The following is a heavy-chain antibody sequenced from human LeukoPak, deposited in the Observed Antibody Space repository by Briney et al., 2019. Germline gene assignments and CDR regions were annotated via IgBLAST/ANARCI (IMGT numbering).Heavy chain of an antibody. CDR3: ARRRYFDGSGYLE. CDR1: GDSVSRSDSY. Sequence: SETLSLTYSVSGDSVSRSDSYWDWIRQPPGKGLEWIGTIYYSGRTYYSPSLRSRVTMSVDPSNNQFSLTLRSVTAADTALYYCARRRYFDGSGYLEWGQGTLLSVSS. V-gene: IGHV4-39*01. CDR2: IYYSGRT. D-gene: IGHD3-22*01. J-gene: IGHJ1*01.